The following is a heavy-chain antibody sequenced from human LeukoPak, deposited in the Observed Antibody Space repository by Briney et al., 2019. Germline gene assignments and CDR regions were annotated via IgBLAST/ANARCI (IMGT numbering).Heavy chain of an antibody. CDR1: GFTFSSYA. CDR2: ISYDGSNK. Sequence: EGSLRLSCAASGFTFSSYAMHWVRQAPGKGLEWVAVISYDGSNKYYADSVKGRFTISRDNSKNTLYLQMNSLRAEDTAVYYCARWGIAVAGTYSLDYWDQGTLVTVSS. D-gene: IGHD6-19*01. J-gene: IGHJ4*02. CDR3: ARWGIAVAGTYSLDY. V-gene: IGHV3-30-3*01.